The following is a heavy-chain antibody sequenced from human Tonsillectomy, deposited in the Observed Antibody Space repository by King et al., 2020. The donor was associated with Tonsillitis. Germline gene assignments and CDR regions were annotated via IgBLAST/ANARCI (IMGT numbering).Heavy chain of an antibody. Sequence: EVQLVESGGGLVKPGGSLRLSCAASGFTFSNAWMSWVRQAPGKGLEWVGRIKSKTDGGTTDYAAPVKGRFTIQRDDSKNTLYLQMNSLKTEDTAVYYCSTGGRGDYSPVGLFDYWGQGTLVTVSS. CDR2: IKSKTDGGTT. J-gene: IGHJ4*02. CDR1: GFTFSNAW. V-gene: IGHV3-15*01. CDR3: STGGRGDYSPVGLFDY. D-gene: IGHD4-17*01.